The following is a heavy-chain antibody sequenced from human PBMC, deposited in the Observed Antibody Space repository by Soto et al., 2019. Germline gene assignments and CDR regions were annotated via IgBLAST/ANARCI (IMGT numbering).Heavy chain of an antibody. V-gene: IGHV4-34*01. CDR2: INHSGST. J-gene: IGHJ4*02. D-gene: IGHD3-22*01. CDR3: ARGRRYDSSGYYPDFDY. Sequence: SETLSLTCAVYGGSFSGYYWSWIRQPPGKGLEWIGEINHSGSTNYNPSLKSRATISVDTSKNQFSLKLSSVTAADTAVYYCARGRRYDSSGYYPDFDYWGQGTLVTVSS. CDR1: GGSFSGYY.